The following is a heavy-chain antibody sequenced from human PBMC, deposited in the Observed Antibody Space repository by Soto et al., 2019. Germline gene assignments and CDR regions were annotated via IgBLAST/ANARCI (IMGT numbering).Heavy chain of an antibody. CDR2: IYWDDTK. D-gene: IGHD1-26*01. CDR1: GFSLTTDRVG. CDR3: AHAYGGRSLY. V-gene: IGHV2-5*02. Sequence: QITLKESGPTLVKPTQTLTLTCTFSGFSLTTDRVGVGWIRQPPGEALEWLAVIYWDDTKTYRPSLESRLTITKDTSKTQVALTMTNMDSEDPATYYCAHAYGGRSLYWGQGTLVTVSS. J-gene: IGHJ4*02.